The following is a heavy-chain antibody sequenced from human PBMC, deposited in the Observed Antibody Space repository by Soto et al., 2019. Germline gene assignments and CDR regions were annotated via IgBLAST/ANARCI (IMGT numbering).Heavy chain of an antibody. D-gene: IGHD3-22*01. V-gene: IGHV1-2*04. CDR2: INPNSGGT. J-gene: IGHJ4*02. Sequence: ASVKVSCKASGYTFTGYYMRWVRQAPGQGLEWMGWINPNSGGTNYAQKFQGWVTMTRDTSISTAYMELSRLRSDDTAVYYCARGYYDSSGIDYWGQGTLVTVSS. CDR1: GYTFTGYY. CDR3: ARGYYDSSGIDY.